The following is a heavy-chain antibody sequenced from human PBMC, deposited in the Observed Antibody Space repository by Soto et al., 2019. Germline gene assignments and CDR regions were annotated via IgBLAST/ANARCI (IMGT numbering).Heavy chain of an antibody. CDR2: ISGYNGNT. CDR1: GYSFTTYG. CDR3: AREGPAPYYYYGMDV. J-gene: IGHJ6*02. Sequence: QVQLVQSRGEVKKPGASVKVSCKTSGYSFTTYGISWVRQAPGQGLEWMGWISGYNGNTNYAQKLKGRLTMTTDTSTSTAYMELWSLTSDDTAVYYCAREGPAPYYYYGMDVWGQGSTVTVSS. V-gene: IGHV1-18*01.